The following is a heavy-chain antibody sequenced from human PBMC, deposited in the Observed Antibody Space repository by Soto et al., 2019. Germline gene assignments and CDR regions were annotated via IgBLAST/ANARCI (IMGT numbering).Heavy chain of an antibody. CDR3: ARDHAQRGDY. J-gene: IGHJ4*02. Sequence: SVKVSCKASGGTFSTYAFSWVRQAPGQGLEWMGGVIPIFHTATYAQKFQGRVTMTTDTSTSTAYMELRSLRSDDTAVYYCARDHAQRGDYWGQGTLVTVSS. V-gene: IGHV1-69*05. CDR2: VIPIFHTA. CDR1: GGTFSTYA. D-gene: IGHD6-25*01.